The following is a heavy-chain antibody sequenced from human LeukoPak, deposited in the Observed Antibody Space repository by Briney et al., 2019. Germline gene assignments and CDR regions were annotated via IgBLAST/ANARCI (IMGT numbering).Heavy chain of an antibody. D-gene: IGHD3-10*01. CDR2: VYTIGT. V-gene: IGHV4-4*07. J-gene: IGHJ6*03. Sequence: SETLSLTCTVSGSSIRSYYWNWIRQPASKRLEWIGRVYTIGTNYHPSLKSRVTMSVDTSKKQISLKLSSVTAADTAVYYCAGSMIRDNYYYYMDVWGKGSTVTVSS. CDR3: AGSMIRDNYYYYMDV. CDR1: GSSIRSYY.